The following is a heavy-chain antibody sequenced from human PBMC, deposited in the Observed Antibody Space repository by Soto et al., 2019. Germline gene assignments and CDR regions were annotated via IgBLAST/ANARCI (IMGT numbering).Heavy chain of an antibody. CDR1: GFTVSSTNY. J-gene: IGHJ4*02. V-gene: IGHV3-53*01. CDR3: AKGRALAATGFDY. D-gene: IGHD2-15*01. CDR2: IYSGGTT. Sequence: GGSLRLSCVVSGFTVSSTNYMSWVRQAPGKGLEWVSVIYSGGTTFYADSVKGRFTISRDNSKNTLYLQMNSLRAEDTAVYYCAKGRALAATGFDYWGQGTLVTVSS.